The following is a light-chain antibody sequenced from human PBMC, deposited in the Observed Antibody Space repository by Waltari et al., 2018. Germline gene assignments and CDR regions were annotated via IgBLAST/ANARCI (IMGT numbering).Light chain of an antibody. J-gene: IGLJ2*01. V-gene: IGLV1-40*01. Sequence: QSGLTQPPSVSGAPGQRVIISCTGSSSNIGAGYDVHWYQLLPGTAPKLLIYGNSNRPSGVPDRFSGSKSGTSASLAITGLQPEDEADYYCQSYDSSLSGSLFGGGTKLTVL. CDR3: QSYDSSLSGSL. CDR2: GNS. CDR1: SSNIGAGYD.